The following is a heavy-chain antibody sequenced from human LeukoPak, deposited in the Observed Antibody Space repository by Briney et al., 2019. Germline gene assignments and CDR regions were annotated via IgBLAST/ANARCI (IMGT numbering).Heavy chain of an antibody. J-gene: IGHJ6*04. V-gene: IGHV4-59*01. CDR1: GGSISSYY. CDR2: IYYSGSI. Sequence: SETLSLTCTVSGGSISSYYWSWIRQPPGKGLEWIGYIYYSGSINYNPSLKSRVTISVDTSKNQFSLKLSSVTAADTAVYYCARERMVRGVGYGMDVWGKGTTVTVSS. CDR3: ARERMVRGVGYGMDV. D-gene: IGHD3-10*01.